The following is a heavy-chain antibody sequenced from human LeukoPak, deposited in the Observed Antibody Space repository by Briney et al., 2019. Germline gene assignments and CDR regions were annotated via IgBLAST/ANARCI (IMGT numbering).Heavy chain of an antibody. CDR3: ARQRGYSGYDPFWSDP. D-gene: IGHD5-12*01. Sequence: GESLKISCKGSGYSFTSYWIGWVRQMPGKGLEWMGIIYPGDSDTRYSPSFQGQVTISADKSISTAYLQWSSLKASDTAMYYCARQRGYSGYDPFWSDPWGQGTLVTVSS. J-gene: IGHJ5*02. CDR1: GYSFTSYW. CDR2: IYPGDSDT. V-gene: IGHV5-51*01.